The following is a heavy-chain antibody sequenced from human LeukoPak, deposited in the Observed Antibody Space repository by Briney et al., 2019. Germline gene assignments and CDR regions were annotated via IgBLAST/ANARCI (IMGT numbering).Heavy chain of an antibody. D-gene: IGHD6-6*01. Sequence: GGSLRLSCGASGFTFSNYGMHWVRQAPGKGLEWMAVISYDGISKYYADSMKGRFTISRDNSKNTLYLEMNSLRAEDTAVYFCAKDRSIVAHSFDNWGQGTLVTVSS. V-gene: IGHV3-30*18. J-gene: IGHJ4*02. CDR1: GFTFSNYG. CDR2: ISYDGISK. CDR3: AKDRSIVAHSFDN.